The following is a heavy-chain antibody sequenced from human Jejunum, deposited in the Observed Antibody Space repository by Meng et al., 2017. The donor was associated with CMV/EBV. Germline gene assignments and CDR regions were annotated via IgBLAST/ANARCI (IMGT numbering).Heavy chain of an antibody. J-gene: IGHJ4*02. CDR2: IYYTGST. CDR1: GSLSSYL. CDR3: ARGGHYDLWSGYYPLDY. D-gene: IGHD3-3*01. Sequence: GSLSSYLWSWIRQPPGKGLEWIGCIYYTGSTNYNPSLKSRVTISVDTSTNQFSLKLSSVTAADTAVYYCARGGHYDLWSGYYPLDYWGQGTLVTSPQ. V-gene: IGHV4-59*01.